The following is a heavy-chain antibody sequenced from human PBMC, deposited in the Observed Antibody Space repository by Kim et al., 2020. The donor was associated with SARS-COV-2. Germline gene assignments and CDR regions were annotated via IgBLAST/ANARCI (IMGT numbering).Heavy chain of an antibody. D-gene: IGHD3-16*02. Sequence: GGSLRLSCAASGFTFSSYSMNWVRQAPGKGLEWVSSISSSSSYIYYADSVKGRFTISRDNAKNSLYLQMNSLRAEDTAVYYCARDSSYDYVWGSYRPVDYWGQGTLVTVSS. V-gene: IGHV3-21*01. CDR1: GFTFSSYS. J-gene: IGHJ4*02. CDR3: ARDSSYDYVWGSYRPVDY. CDR2: ISSSSSYI.